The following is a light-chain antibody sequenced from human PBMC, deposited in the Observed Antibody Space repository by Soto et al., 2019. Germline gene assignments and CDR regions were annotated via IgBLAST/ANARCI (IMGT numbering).Light chain of an antibody. V-gene: IGKV3-20*01. J-gene: IGKJ1*01. CDR1: QSVSSN. CDR3: QQYGSSPWA. Sequence: EMERTQSPAAVSVYPGERATVYWRASQSVSSNLAWYQQKPGQAPRLLIYGASNRATGIPDRFSGSGSGTDFTLTVSRLEPEDFAVYYCQQYGSSPWAFGQGTKVDI. CDR2: GAS.